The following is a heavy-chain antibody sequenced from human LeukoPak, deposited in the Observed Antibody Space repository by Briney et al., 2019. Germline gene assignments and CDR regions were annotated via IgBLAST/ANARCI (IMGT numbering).Heavy chain of an antibody. D-gene: IGHD3-9*01. CDR3: ARDEGGILTGYYTEFDY. J-gene: IGHJ4*02. CDR1: GFTFSSYW. V-gene: IGHV3-74*01. Sequence: GGSLRLSCAASGFTFSSYWMHWVRQAPGKGLVWVSRINSDGSSTSYADSVKGRFTISRDNTKNTLYLQMNSLRAEDTAVYYCARDEGGILTGYYTEFDYWGQGTLVTVSS. CDR2: INSDGSST.